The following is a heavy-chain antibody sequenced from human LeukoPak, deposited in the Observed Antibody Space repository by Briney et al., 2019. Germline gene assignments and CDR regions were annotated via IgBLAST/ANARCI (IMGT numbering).Heavy chain of an antibody. V-gene: IGHV3-7*03. J-gene: IGHJ4*02. CDR2: IKEDGSET. Sequence: GGSLRPSFSPSGSTVGNNWITWGRQAPGKGLEWVATIKEDGSETYNVDSVTGRFTISRDNAKNSLHLQMNSLRANDTAVYYCARHMDSSTRLDYWGQGTLVTVSS. D-gene: IGHD3/OR15-3a*01. CDR1: GSTVGNNW. CDR3: ARHMDSSTRLDY.